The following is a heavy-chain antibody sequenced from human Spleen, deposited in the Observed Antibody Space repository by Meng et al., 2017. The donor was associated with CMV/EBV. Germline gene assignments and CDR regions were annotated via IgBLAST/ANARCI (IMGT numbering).Heavy chain of an antibody. J-gene: IGHJ4*02. CDR2: IYYSGST. V-gene: IGHV4-59*01. Sequence: SETLSLTCTVSGGSISSYYWSWIRQPPGKGLEWIGYIYYSGSTNYNPSLKSRVTISVDTSKNQFSLKLSSVTAADTAVYYCARYSSGWYYFYYWGQGTLVTVSS. D-gene: IGHD6-19*01. CDR3: ARYSSGWYYFYY. CDR1: GGSISSYY.